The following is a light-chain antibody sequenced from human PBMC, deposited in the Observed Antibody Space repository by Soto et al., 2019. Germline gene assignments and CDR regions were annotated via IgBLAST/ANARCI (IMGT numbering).Light chain of an antibody. CDR3: QQYGSSLRGT. CDR2: GAS. Sequence: EIVLTQSPGTLSLSPGERATLSCRASQSVSSSYLAWYQQKPGQAPRLLIYGASSRATGIPDRFSGSGSGTDFTLTISRLEPEDFALYYCQQYGSSLRGTFGQGTKVDIK. J-gene: IGKJ1*01. V-gene: IGKV3-20*01. CDR1: QSVSSSY.